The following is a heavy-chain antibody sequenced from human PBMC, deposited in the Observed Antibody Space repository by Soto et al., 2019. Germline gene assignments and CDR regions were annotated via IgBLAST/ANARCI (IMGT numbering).Heavy chain of an antibody. CDR2: RYYSEST. Sequence: LTCTVSGGSITTGGYYWSWIRQLPGKGLEWIGHRYYSESTYYNPSLKSRVSISLDASKNQFSLKLSFVTAADTAMYYCARTKCSGGSCYSWSLDYWGQGTPGTVSS. V-gene: IGHV4-31*03. J-gene: IGHJ4*02. D-gene: IGHD2-15*01. CDR3: ARTKCSGGSCYSWSLDY. CDR1: GGSITTGGYY.